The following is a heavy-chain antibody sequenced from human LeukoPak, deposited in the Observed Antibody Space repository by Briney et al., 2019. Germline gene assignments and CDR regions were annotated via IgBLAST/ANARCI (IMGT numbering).Heavy chain of an antibody. V-gene: IGHV3-23*01. CDR3: ATGSHFEFHF. CDR2: IRASSSTT. D-gene: IGHD1-26*01. J-gene: IGHJ4*02. Sequence: GGSLGLSCVGSGYAFSDYAMSWGRQSPGKGLEWVAAIRASSSTTYYPASLKGRLTISRANSKNTLYLHMNSLRAEDTATYYCATGSHFEFHFWGQGTLVTVSS. CDR1: GYAFSDYA.